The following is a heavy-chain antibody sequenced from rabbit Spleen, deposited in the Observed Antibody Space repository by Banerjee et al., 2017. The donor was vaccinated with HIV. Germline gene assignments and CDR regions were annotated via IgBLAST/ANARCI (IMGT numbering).Heavy chain of an antibody. D-gene: IGHD5-1*01. Sequence: QSLEESGGGLVQPEGSLTLTCTASGFSFSSNYYMCWVRQAPGKGLEWIACIYSSSSGSTYYASWAKGRFTMSRTSSTTVTLQMTSLTAADTATYFCARDLVSVIGWNFNLWGQGTLVTVS. CDR2: IYSSSSGST. J-gene: IGHJ4*01. V-gene: IGHV1S40*01. CDR3: ARDLVSVIGWNFNL. CDR1: GFSFSSNYY.